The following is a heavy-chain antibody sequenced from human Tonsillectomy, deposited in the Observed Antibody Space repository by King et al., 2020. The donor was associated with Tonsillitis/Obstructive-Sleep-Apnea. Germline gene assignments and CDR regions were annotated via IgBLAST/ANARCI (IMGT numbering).Heavy chain of an antibody. Sequence: VQLVESGGGVVQPGRSLRLSCAASGFTFAKSGMHWVRQAPGKGLEWVALIWYDGNNKYYADSVKGRFTISRDNSKNTLFLQMNSLRAEDTAVYYCASYSRFFDLRGRGTLVTVSS. CDR2: IWYDGNNK. V-gene: IGHV3-33*01. CDR1: GFTFAKSG. CDR3: ASYSRFFDL. D-gene: IGHD2-15*01. J-gene: IGHJ2*01.